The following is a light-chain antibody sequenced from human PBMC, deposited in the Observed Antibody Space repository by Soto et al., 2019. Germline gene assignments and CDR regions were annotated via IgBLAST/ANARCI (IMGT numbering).Light chain of an antibody. V-gene: IGKV1-5*01. CDR1: QNIRNW. CDR2: DAS. Sequence: DIQMTQSPSTLSASVGDSVTITCLASQNIRNWLAWYQQKPGKAPKLLIYDASSLESGVPSRFSGSGSGTDFTLTISSLQPEDFATYYCQQSYSTPLITFGQGTRLEIK. J-gene: IGKJ5*01. CDR3: QQSYSTPLIT.